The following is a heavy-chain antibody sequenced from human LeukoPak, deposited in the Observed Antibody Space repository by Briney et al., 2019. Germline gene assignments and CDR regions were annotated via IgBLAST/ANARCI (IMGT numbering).Heavy chain of an antibody. V-gene: IGHV3-53*05. Sequence: GGSLRLSCAASGFTVNNNYMSWVRQAPGKGLEWVSVIYIGGGTYYAASVKGRFTISRDNSKNTLFLQMNSLRAEDTAVYYCAKDEEWRAGTNYGMDVWGQGTTVTVSS. CDR1: GFTVNNNY. D-gene: IGHD6-19*01. J-gene: IGHJ6*02. CDR3: AKDEEWRAGTNYGMDV. CDR2: IYIGGGT.